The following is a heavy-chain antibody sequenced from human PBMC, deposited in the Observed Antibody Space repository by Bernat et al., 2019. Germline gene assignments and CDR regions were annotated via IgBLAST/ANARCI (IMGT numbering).Heavy chain of an antibody. CDR3: ARGLRTTVTTSYYYYYGMDV. V-gene: IGHV3-48*03. D-gene: IGHD4-17*01. CDR2: IGSSGSTI. CDR1: GFTFSSYE. Sequence: EVHLVESGGGLVQPGGSLRLSCAASGFTFSSYEMNWVRQAPGKGLEWVSYIGSSGSTIYYADSVKGRFTISRDNAKNSLYLQMNSLRAEDTAVYYCARGLRTTVTTSYYYYYGMDVWGQGTTVTVSS. J-gene: IGHJ6*02.